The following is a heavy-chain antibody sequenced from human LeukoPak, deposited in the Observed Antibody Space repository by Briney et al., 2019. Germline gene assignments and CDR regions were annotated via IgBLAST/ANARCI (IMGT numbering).Heavy chain of an antibody. V-gene: IGHV3-23*01. D-gene: IGHD6-13*01. CDR3: ARVRSGSSWYFDY. CDR1: GFTLNNYV. J-gene: IGHJ4*02. Sequence: PGGSLRLSCEASGFTLNNYVMSWVRQAPGKGLEWVSVISGSGESTYYADSVKGRFTISRDNAKNSLYLQMNSLRAEDTAVYYCARVRSGSSWYFDYWGQGTLVTVSS. CDR2: ISGSGEST.